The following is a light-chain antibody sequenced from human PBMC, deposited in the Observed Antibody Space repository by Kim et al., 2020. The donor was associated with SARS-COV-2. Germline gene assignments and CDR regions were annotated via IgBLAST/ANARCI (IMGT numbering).Light chain of an antibody. V-gene: IGLV2-11*01. J-gene: IGLJ3*02. CDR1: SSDVGGYNY. Sequence: GQSVTISCTGTSSDVGGYNYVSWYQQHPGKAPKLMIYDVSKRPSGVPDRFSGSKSGNTASLTISGLHAEDEADYYCCSYAGSYTWVFGGGTQLTVL. CDR3: CSYAGSYTWV. CDR2: DVS.